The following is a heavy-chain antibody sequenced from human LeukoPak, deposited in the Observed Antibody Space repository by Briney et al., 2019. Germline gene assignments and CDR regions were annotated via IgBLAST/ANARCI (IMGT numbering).Heavy chain of an antibody. V-gene: IGHV4-39*07. CDR1: GGSISSGDYY. CDR2: TYYSGST. Sequence: SQTLSLTCTVSGGSISSGDYYWGWIRQPPGKGLEWIGSTYYSGSTSYNPSLQSRVSISVDTSKNQFSLKVSSVTAADTAVYYCARHFSGSGSYYTLDRWGQGTLVTVSS. D-gene: IGHD3-10*01. CDR3: ARHFSGSGSYYTLDR. J-gene: IGHJ5*02.